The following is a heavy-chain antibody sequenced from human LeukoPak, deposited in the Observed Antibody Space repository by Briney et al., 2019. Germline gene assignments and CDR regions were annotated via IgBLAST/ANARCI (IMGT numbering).Heavy chain of an antibody. J-gene: IGHJ4*02. CDR2: IYHSGST. D-gene: IGHD2-15*01. CDR3: ARVDCSGGSCYSGHFGY. V-gene: IGHV4-30-2*01. Sequence: SETLSLTCTVSGASIISGGYYWSWIRQPPGKGLEWIGYIYHSGSTYYNPSLKSRVTISVDRSKNQFSLKLSSVTAADTAVYYCARVDCSGGSCYSGHFGYWGQGTLATVSS. CDR1: GASIISGGYY.